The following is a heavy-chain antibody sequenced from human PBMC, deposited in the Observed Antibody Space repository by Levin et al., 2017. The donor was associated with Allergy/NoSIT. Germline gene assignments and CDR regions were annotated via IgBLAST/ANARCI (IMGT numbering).Heavy chain of an antibody. J-gene: IGHJ6*02. Sequence: KPGGSLRLSCAASGFTFSDYYMSWIRQAPGKGLEWVSYISSSGSTIYYADSVKGRFTISRDNAKNSLYLQMNSLRAEDTAVYYCARATTNRPPYYYDYGMDVWGQGTTDTVSS. CDR3: ARATTNRPPYYYDYGMDV. CDR2: ISSSGSTI. D-gene: IGHD1-14*01. CDR1: GFTFSDYY. V-gene: IGHV3-11*01.